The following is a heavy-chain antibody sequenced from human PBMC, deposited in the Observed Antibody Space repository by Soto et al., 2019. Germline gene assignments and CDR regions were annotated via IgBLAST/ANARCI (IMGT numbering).Heavy chain of an antibody. Sequence: VQLLESGGGLVQPGGSLRLSCAASGFTFSTYAMSWVRQAPGKGLEWVAVISYDGSNKYYADSVKGRFTISRDNSKNTLYLQMNSLRAEDTAVYYCAKDGYGSHHDYWGQGTLVTVSS. J-gene: IGHJ4*02. CDR3: AKDGYGSHHDY. CDR2: ISYDGSNK. CDR1: GFTFSTYA. D-gene: IGHD3-10*01. V-gene: IGHV3-30*18.